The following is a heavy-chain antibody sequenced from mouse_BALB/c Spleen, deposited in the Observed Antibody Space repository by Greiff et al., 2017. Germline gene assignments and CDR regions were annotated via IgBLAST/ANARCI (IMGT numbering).Heavy chain of an antibody. CDR3: TRGSFYAMDY. V-gene: IGHV1-69*02. CDR2: IYPSDSYT. Sequence: QVQLQQPGAELVRPGASVKLSCKASGYTFTSYWINWVKQRPGQGLEWIGNIYPSDSYTNYNQKFKDKATLTVDKSSSTAYMQLSSPTSEDSAVYYCTRGSFYAMDYWGQGTSVTVSS. CDR1: GYTFTSYW. J-gene: IGHJ4*01.